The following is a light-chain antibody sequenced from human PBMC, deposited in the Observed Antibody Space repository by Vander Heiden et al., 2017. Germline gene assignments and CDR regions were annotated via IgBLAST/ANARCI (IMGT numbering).Light chain of an antibody. CDR3: QAWDSSTAV. CDR2: QDS. CDR1: KLGDKY. J-gene: IGLJ1*01. V-gene: IGLV3-1*01. Sequence: SYELTQPPSVSVSPGQTASITCSGDKLGDKYACWYQQKPSQSPVLVIYQDSKRPSGIPERFSGSNSGNTATLTIGGTQAMDEADYYCQAWDSSTAVFGTGTKVTVL.